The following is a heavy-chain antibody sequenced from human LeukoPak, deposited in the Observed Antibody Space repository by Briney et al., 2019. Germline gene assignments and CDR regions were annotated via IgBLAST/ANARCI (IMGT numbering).Heavy chain of an antibody. V-gene: IGHV4-39*01. J-gene: IGHJ6*02. D-gene: IGHD3-10*01. CDR1: GGSISSSSYY. CDR3: ARTYYGSGSWYYYYYGMDV. CDR2: IYYSGST. Sequence: PSETLSLTCTVSGGSISSSSYYWGWIRQPPGKGLEWIGSIYYSGSTYYNPSLKSRVTISVDTSKNQFSLKLSSVTAADTAVYYCARTYYGSGSWYYYYYGMDVWGQGTTVTVSS.